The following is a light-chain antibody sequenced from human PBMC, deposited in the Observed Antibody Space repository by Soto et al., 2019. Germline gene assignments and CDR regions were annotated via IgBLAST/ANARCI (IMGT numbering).Light chain of an antibody. J-gene: IGKJ5*01. CDR1: QSVTTY. CDR2: DAS. CDR3: QQRSNWPPGST. Sequence: EIVLTQSPVTLSLSPGERATLSCRARQSVTTYLAWYQQKPGWAPRLLIYDASNRATGIPARFSGSGSGTDFTLTISSLEPEDFAVYYCQQRSNWPPGSTFRQGTRLEIK. V-gene: IGKV3-11*01.